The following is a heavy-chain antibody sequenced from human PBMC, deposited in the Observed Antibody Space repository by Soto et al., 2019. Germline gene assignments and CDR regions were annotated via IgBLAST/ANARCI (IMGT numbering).Heavy chain of an antibody. J-gene: IGHJ4*02. D-gene: IGHD3-22*01. CDR3: AKENSLYDRSGYYWY. CDR2: ISGSGGST. V-gene: IGHV3-23*01. Sequence: EVQLLESGGGLVQPGGSLRLSCAASGFTFSSYAMSWVRQAPGKGLEWVSAISGSGGSTYYADSVKGRFTISRDNSKNTLYIEIKSLRAEDTAVYYCAKENSLYDRSGYYWYWGQGTLVTVSS. CDR1: GFTFSSYA.